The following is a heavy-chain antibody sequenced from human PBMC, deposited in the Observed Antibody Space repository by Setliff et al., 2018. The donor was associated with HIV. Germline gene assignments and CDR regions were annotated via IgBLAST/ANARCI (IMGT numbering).Heavy chain of an antibody. D-gene: IGHD3-22*01. CDR2: ISAYNGNT. Sequence: GASVKVSCKASGYTFTSYDISWVRQAPGQGLEWMGWISAYNGNTNYAQKLQGRVTMTTDTSTSTAYMELRSLRSDDTAVYYCAREIGDYYDSSGYYPPSDYYYGMDVWGQGTTVTVSS. J-gene: IGHJ6*02. V-gene: IGHV1-18*01. CDR1: GYTFTSYD. CDR3: AREIGDYYDSSGYYPPSDYYYGMDV.